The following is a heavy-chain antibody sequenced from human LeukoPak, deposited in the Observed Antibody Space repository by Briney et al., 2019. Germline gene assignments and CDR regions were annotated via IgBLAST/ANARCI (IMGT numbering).Heavy chain of an antibody. CDR3: ARGSRGATYYYGMDV. CDR1: RFTFSSYS. CDR2: ISSSSSTI. D-gene: IGHD1-26*01. Sequence: PGGSLRLSCAASRFTFSSYSMNWVRQAPGKGLEWVSYISSSSSTIYYADSVKGRFTISRDNAKNSLYLQMNSLRAEDTAVYYCARGSRGATYYYGMDVWGQGTTVTVSS. V-gene: IGHV3-48*04. J-gene: IGHJ6*02.